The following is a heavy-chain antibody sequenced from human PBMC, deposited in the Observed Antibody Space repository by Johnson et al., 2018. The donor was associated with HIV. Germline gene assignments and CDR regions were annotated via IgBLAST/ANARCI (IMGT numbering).Heavy chain of an antibody. V-gene: IGHV3-30*04. J-gene: IGHJ3*02. CDR3: ARVQWLANGYI. CDR2: ISYDGSNK. CDR1: GFTFSSYA. D-gene: IGHD6-19*01. Sequence: VQVVESGGGVVQPGRSLRLSCAASGFTFSSYAMHWVRQAPGKGLDWVAVISYDGSNKYYADSVKGRFTISRDNSKNTLYLQMNSLRAEDTAVYYFARVQWLANGYIWGQGTMVTVSS.